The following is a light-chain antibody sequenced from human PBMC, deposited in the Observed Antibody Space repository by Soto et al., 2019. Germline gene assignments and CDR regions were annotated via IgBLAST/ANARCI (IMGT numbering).Light chain of an antibody. CDR3: KQRSNWPRT. CDR1: QSVSSY. CDR2: DAS. J-gene: IGKJ1*01. V-gene: IGKV3-11*01. Sequence: EIVLTQSPATLSLSPGERATLSCRASQSVSSYLAWYQQKPGQAPRLLIYDASNRATGIPARFSGSGSGTDFTLPISSLEPEDFAVYYCKQRSNWPRTFGQGAK.